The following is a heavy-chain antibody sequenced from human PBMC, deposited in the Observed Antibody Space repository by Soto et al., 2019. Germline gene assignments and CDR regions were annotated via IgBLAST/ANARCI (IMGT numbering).Heavy chain of an antibody. J-gene: IGHJ5*02. D-gene: IGHD3-3*01. CDR3: AKVESGQHEGFYS. CDR2: ISQDGQNI. CDR1: GFAFSNQG. Sequence: QEQLVESGGGVVQPGRSLRLSCAASGFAFSNQGMHWVRRAPGKGLAWVALISQDGQNIYYADSVKGRFTVSRDNSKNILLLQLSSLRLKDADFYSSAKVESGQHEGFYSWGLGTMVTVSS. V-gene: IGHV3-30*18.